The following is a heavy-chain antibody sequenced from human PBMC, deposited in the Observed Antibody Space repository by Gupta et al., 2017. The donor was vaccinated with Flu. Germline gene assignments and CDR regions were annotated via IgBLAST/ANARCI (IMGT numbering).Heavy chain of an antibody. Sequence: EVQLVESGGGLLQPGGSLRLSCAAPGFTFHTYYLTWVRQAPGKGLEWVSFISSGSVVYYPDSMKGRFTISRDNAKNSLYLQMNSLRVDDTAIYYCARGHWDSWGQGTLVTVSS. J-gene: IGHJ4*02. CDR1: GFTFHTYY. CDR3: ARGHWDS. V-gene: IGHV3-48*03. CDR2: ISSGSVV.